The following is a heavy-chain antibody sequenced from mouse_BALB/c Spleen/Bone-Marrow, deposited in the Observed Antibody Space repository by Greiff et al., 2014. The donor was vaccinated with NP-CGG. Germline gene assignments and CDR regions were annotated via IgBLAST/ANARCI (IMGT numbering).Heavy chain of an antibody. CDR2: VNPNIGGT. CDR3: ARGRWYY. D-gene: IGHD2-3*01. V-gene: IGHV1-22*01. CDR1: GYTFSDYT. J-gene: IGHJ2*01. Sequence: VQLQQSGPELVKPGASVKISCGTSGYTFSDYTLHWVKQSHGESLEWIGGVNPNIGGTSYNQKFKGKASLTVNKSSTTAYMELRSLTSDDSAVYYCARGRWYYWGQGTTLTVSS.